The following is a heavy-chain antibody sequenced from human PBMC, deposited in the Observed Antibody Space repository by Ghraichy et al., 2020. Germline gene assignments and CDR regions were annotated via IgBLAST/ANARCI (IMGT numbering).Heavy chain of an antibody. D-gene: IGHD4-17*01. CDR2: IHRNGST. Sequence: SETLSLTCAVSGASISSSNNWWSWVRQPPGKGLEWIGEIHRNGSTNYSPSLKSRVTISVDKSKNHFSLKLSSVTAAGTAVYYCAGGWGDYAYWGQGTLVTVSS. V-gene: IGHV4-4*02. CDR3: AGGWGDYAY. J-gene: IGHJ4*02. CDR1: GASISSSNNW.